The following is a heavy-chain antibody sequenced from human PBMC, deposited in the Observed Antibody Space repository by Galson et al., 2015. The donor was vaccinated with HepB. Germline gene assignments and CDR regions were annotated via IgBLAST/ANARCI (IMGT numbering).Heavy chain of an antibody. D-gene: IGHD2-21*02. V-gene: IGHV3-30*18. Sequence: SLRLSCAASGFTFSSYGMQWVRQAPGKGLEWVAVISYDGRNKYYADSVKGRFTISRDNSKNTLYLQINSLRAEDTAVYYCAKDIPRGCGGDCPADYWGQGSLVTVSS. CDR2: ISYDGRNK. CDR3: AKDIPRGCGGDCPADY. J-gene: IGHJ4*02. CDR1: GFTFSSYG.